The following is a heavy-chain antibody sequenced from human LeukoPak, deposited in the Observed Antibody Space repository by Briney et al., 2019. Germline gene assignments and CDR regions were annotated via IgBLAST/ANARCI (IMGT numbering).Heavy chain of an antibody. CDR2: ISGSGGST. J-gene: IGHJ4*02. D-gene: IGHD3-10*01. Sequence: PGGSLRPSCAASGFTFSNYAMSWARQAPGKGLEWVSAISGSGGSTYYADSVKGRFTISRDNSKNTLYLQMNSLGAEDTAVYYCAKFASGTYYQGVDYWGQGTLVTVSS. V-gene: IGHV3-23*01. CDR1: GFTFSNYA. CDR3: AKFASGTYYQGVDY.